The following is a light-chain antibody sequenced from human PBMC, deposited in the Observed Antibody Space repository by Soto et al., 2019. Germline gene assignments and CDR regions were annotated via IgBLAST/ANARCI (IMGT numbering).Light chain of an antibody. CDR2: AAS. V-gene: IGKV1-39*01. Sequence: DIQMTQSPSSLSASVGDRVAITCRASQSISTSLNWYQQKPGKAPKLLIYAASSLQSGVPSRFSGSGSGTGFTLTISSLKPEDYATYYCQQSYSTPWTFGQGTKVEIK. J-gene: IGKJ1*01. CDR1: QSISTS. CDR3: QQSYSTPWT.